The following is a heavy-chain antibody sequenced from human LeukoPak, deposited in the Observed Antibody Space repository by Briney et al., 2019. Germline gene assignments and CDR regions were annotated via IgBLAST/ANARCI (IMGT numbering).Heavy chain of an antibody. V-gene: IGHV1-18*01. CDR2: ISAYNGNT. CDR1: GYTFTSYG. CDR3: ARAQTPPPYCSGGSCYTLGPYYFDY. J-gene: IGHJ4*02. Sequence: ASVKASGKASGYTFTSYGISWVRQAPGQGLEWMGWISAYNGNTNYAQKLQGRVTMTTDTSTSTAYMELRSLRSDDTAVYYCARAQTPPPYCSGGSCYTLGPYYFDYWGQGTLVTVSS. D-gene: IGHD2-15*01.